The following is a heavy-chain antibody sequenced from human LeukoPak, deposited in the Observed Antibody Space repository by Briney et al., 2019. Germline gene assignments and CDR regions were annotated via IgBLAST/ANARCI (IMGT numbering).Heavy chain of an antibody. CDR2: IYHSGST. J-gene: IGHJ3*02. CDR3: AREMYYYGSGSYPNNYDGFDI. CDR1: GYSISSGYY. Sequence: SETLSLTCAVSGYSISSGYYWGWIRQPPGKGLEWIGSIYHSGSTYYNPSLKSRVTISVDTSKNQFSLKLSSVTAADTAVYYCAREMYYYGSGSYPNNYDGFDIWGQGTMVTVSS. D-gene: IGHD3-10*01. V-gene: IGHV4-38-2*01.